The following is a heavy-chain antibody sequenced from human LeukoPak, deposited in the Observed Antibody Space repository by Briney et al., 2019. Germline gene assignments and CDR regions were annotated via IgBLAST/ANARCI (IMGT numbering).Heavy chain of an antibody. J-gene: IGHJ5*02. CDR1: GGSISSNY. CDR2: IYTSVST. CDR3: ARIGGRKNRSPALYSPIGYCSSTSCYWFDR. V-gene: IGHV4-4*07. D-gene: IGHD2-2*01. Sequence: SETPSLPCTASGGSISSNYWSWIRQPAGNGLEWIGRIYTSVSTNYNPSLKSRVTLSVYTSNNQISLKLSSVTAAETAVYYCARIGGRKNRSPALYSPIGYCSSTSCYWFDRWGEGTLVTVSS.